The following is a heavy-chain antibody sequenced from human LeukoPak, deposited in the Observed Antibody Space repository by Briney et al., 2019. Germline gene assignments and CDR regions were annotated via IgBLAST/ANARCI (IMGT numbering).Heavy chain of an antibody. J-gene: IGHJ3*02. CDR3: ARDYYGSGSYRDLDAFDI. D-gene: IGHD3-10*01. CDR1: GGSISSYY. V-gene: IGHV4-4*07. CDR2: IYTSGST. Sequence: SETLSLTCTVSGGSISSYYWNWIRQPAGKGLEWIGRIYTSGSTNYNPSLKSRVTMSVDTSKNQFSLKLSSVTAADTAVYYCARDYYGSGSYRDLDAFDIWGQGTMVTVSS.